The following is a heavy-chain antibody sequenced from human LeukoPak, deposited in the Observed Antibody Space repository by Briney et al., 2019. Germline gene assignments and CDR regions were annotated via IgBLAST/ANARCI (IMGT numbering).Heavy chain of an antibody. CDR3: ATRGYYGSGMGMAL. J-gene: IGHJ4*02. Sequence: SXTLXLXXTVSGGSISSYYWSWIRQPAGKGLEWIGRIYTSGSTNYNPSLKSRVTMSVDTSKNQFSLKMSSVTAADTAVYYCATRGYYGSGMGMALWGQGTLVTVSS. V-gene: IGHV4-4*07. CDR2: IYTSGST. CDR1: GGSISSYY. D-gene: IGHD3-10*01.